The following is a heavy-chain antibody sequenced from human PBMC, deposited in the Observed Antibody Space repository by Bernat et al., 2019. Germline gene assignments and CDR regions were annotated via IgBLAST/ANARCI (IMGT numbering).Heavy chain of an antibody. Sequence: EVQLVQSGAEVKKPGESLKISCKGSGYSFTSYWIGWVRQMPGKGLEWMGIIYPGDSDTRYSPPFQGQVTISADKSISTAYLQWSSLKASDTAMYYCARLGTIFRGGEDAFDIWGQGTMVTVSS. CDR3: ARLGTIFRGGEDAFDI. J-gene: IGHJ3*02. D-gene: IGHD3-3*01. CDR1: GYSFTSYW. V-gene: IGHV5-51*01. CDR2: IYPGDSDT.